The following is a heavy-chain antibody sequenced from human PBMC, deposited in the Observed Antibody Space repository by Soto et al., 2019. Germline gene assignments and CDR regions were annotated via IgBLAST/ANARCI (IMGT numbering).Heavy chain of an antibody. CDR3: ARGGTAGRRPGFYFFYMDV. CDR1: GGTMSGFC. D-gene: IGHD6-6*01. Sequence: QVQLQESGPGLVRPSETLSLTCDVSGGTMSGFCWSWIRQSPGKGLEWIGHVYYSGATDYNPSLKSRVTISEDTSRRQFSPKLNSVSAADTAVYYCARGGTAGRRPGFYFFYMDVWGKWTTVTV. CDR2: VYYSGAT. V-gene: IGHV4-59*01. J-gene: IGHJ6*03.